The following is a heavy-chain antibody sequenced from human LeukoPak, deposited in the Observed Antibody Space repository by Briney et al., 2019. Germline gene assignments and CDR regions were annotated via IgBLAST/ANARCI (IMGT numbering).Heavy chain of an antibody. D-gene: IGHD3-16*01. CDR1: GGSISSGGYY. Sequence: PSQTLSLTCTVSGGSISSGGYYWSWIRQHPGKGLEWIGYIYYSGSTYYNPSLKSRVTISVDTSKSQFSLKLSSVTAADTAVYYCARGRRGGILDYWGQGTLVTVSS. V-gene: IGHV4-31*03. CDR3: ARGRRGGILDY. CDR2: IYYSGST. J-gene: IGHJ4*02.